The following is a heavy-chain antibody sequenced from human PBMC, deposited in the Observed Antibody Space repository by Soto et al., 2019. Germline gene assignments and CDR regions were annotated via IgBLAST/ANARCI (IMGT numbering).Heavy chain of an antibody. V-gene: IGHV3-23*01. J-gene: IGHJ4*02. CDR3: AKDRVVVVAATPTY. CDR2: ISGSGGST. Sequence: PGGSLRLSCAASGFTFSSYAMSWVRQAPGRGLEWVSAISGSGGSTYYADSVKGRFTISRDNSKNTLYLQMNSLRAEDTAVYYCAKDRVVVVAATPTYWGQGTLVTVSS. CDR1: GFTFSSYA. D-gene: IGHD2-15*01.